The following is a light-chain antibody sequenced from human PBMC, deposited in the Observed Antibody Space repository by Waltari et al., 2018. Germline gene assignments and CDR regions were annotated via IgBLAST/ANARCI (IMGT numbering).Light chain of an antibody. J-gene: IGLJ3*02. V-gene: IGLV4-69*01. Sequence: QLVLTQSPSASASLGASVKLTCTLSSGHTNNVIAWLQQRPEKGPQYVMKVNSDGSHNKGDEIPDRFSGSSSGAERYLTISSLQSEDEADYFCQTGGHGTWVFGGGTKLTVL. CDR3: QTGGHGTWV. CDR2: VNSDGSH. CDR1: SGHTNNV.